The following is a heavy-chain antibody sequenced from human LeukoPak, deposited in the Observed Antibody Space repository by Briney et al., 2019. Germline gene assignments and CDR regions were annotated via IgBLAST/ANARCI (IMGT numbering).Heavy chain of an antibody. CDR1: GFTSSTYG. CDR3: AKGAYSYASGTYYFDY. Sequence: GRSLRLSCVASGFTSSTYGMHWVHQAPGKGLECMAVISHDGANEYYADSVKGRFAISRDISKNTLYLHMSSLRTDDTAVYYCAKGAYSYASGTYYFDYWGQGTLVTVSS. V-gene: IGHV3-30*18. CDR2: ISHDGANE. D-gene: IGHD3-10*01. J-gene: IGHJ4*02.